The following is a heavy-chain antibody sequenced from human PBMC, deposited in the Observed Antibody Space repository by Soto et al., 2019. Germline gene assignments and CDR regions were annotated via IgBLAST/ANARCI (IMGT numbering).Heavy chain of an antibody. CDR2: IRQDGREI. J-gene: IGHJ3*01. Sequence: GGSLSLSCVASDFTFSTYWMAWLRQTPGKGLEFVANIRQDGREINYLDSGKGRFTISRDNAEKSLFLQMNSLRAEVTAVYYCATDRWTGAFDFRGQGTVVTVSS. V-gene: IGHV3-7*01. D-gene: IGHD1-1*01. CDR1: DFTFSTYW. CDR3: ATDRWTGAFDF.